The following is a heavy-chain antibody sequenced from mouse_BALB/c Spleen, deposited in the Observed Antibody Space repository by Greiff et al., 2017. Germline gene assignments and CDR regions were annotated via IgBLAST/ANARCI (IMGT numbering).Heavy chain of an antibody. J-gene: IGHJ4*01. CDR1: GFNIKDYY. V-gene: IGHV14-4*02. Sequence: DVKLQESGAELVRSGASVKLSCTASGFNIKDYYMHWVKQRPEQGLEWIGWIDPENGDTEYAPKFQGKATMTADTSSNTAYLQLSSLTSEDTAVYYCNVIYDDYHYAMDYWGQGTSVTVSS. CDR3: NVIYDDYHYAMDY. D-gene: IGHD2-4*01. CDR2: IDPENGDT.